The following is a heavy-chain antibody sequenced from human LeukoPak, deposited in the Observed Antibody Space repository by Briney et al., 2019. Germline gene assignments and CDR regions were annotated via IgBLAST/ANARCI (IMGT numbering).Heavy chain of an antibody. D-gene: IGHD3-22*01. CDR2: ISSSGSTI. V-gene: IGHV3-11*04. Sequence: GGSLRLSCAASGFTFSDYYMSWIRQAPGKVLEWVSYISSSGSTIYCADSVKGRFTISRDNAKNSLYLQMNSLRAEDTAVYYCARVLPGSYYYDSSGYEDYWGQGTLVTVSS. J-gene: IGHJ4*02. CDR3: ARVLPGSYYYDSSGYEDY. CDR1: GFTFSDYY.